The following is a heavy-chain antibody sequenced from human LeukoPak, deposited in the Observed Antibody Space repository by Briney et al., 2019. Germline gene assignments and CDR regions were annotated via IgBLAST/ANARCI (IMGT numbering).Heavy chain of an antibody. Sequence: PSETLSLTCTVSGGSLSSSSYYWGWIRQPPGKGLEWIGSIYYSGSTYYNPSLKSRVTISVDTSKNQFSLKLSSVTAADTAVYYCARRAAAALNWFDPWGQGTLVTVSS. D-gene: IGHD6-13*01. CDR1: GGSLSSSSYY. CDR3: ARRAAAALNWFDP. CDR2: IYYSGST. V-gene: IGHV4-39*01. J-gene: IGHJ5*02.